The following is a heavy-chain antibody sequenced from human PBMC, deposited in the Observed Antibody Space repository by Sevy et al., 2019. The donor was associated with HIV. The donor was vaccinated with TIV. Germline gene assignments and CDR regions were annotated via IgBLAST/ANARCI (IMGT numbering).Heavy chain of an antibody. CDR3: ARRVGKNWFDP. Sequence: SETLSLTCAVYGGSFSGYYWSWIRQPPGKGLEWIGEINHSGGTNYNPSLKSRVTISVDTSKNQFSLKLSSVTAADTAVYYCARRVGKNWFDPWGQGTLVTVSS. J-gene: IGHJ5*02. CDR2: INHSGGT. CDR1: GGSFSGYY. V-gene: IGHV4-34*01.